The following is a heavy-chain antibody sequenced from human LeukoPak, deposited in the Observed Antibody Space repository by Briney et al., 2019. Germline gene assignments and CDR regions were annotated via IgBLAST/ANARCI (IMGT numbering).Heavy chain of an antibody. CDR1: GGSFSGYY. V-gene: IGHV4-34*01. J-gene: IGHJ6*03. CDR3: ARHLRGRGGSPKGYYYYYYMDV. Sequence: SETLSLTCAVYGGSFSGYYWSWIRQPPGKGLEWIGEINHSGSTNYNPSLKSRVTISVDTSKNQFSLKLSSVTAADTAVYYCARHLRGRGGSPKGYYYYYYMDVWGKGTTVTVSS. D-gene: IGHD1-26*01. CDR2: INHSGST.